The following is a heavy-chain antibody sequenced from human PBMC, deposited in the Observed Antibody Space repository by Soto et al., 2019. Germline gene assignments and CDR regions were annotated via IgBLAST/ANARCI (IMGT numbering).Heavy chain of an antibody. V-gene: IGHV3-7*03. Sequence: GGSLRLSCAASGFTFSSYWMSWVRQAPGKGLEWVANIKQDGSEKYYVDSVKGRFTISRDNAKNSLYLQMNSLRAEDTAVYYCARDGEVGATYYYYMDVWGKGTTVTVSS. D-gene: IGHD1-26*01. CDR1: GFTFSSYW. J-gene: IGHJ6*03. CDR3: ARDGEVGATYYYYMDV. CDR2: IKQDGSEK.